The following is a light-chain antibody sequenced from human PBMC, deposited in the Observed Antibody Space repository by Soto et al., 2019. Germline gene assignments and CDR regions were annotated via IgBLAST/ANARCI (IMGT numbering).Light chain of an antibody. Sequence: DIVLTQSPATLSLSPGESVTLSCRTSQSVSTSLAWYQQRPGQAPRLLIFDASTRASGIPAKFGGSGSGTDFTLTINSLEPEDSAVYYCQQRGTWPPYTFGQGTKLEI. CDR1: QSVSTS. CDR3: QQRGTWPPYT. CDR2: DAS. V-gene: IGKV3-11*01. J-gene: IGKJ2*01.